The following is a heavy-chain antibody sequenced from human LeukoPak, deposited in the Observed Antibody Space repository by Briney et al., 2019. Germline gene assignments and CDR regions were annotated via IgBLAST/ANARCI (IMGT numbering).Heavy chain of an antibody. V-gene: IGHV3-13*04. Sequence: PGGSLRLSCAASAFTFSSYDMHGVRHVTGKRLEWVSAIGIAGDTYYLDSVKGRFTISRENAENSLYLQMNSLRAGDTAVYHCARGGDRDYWGRGTLVTVSS. CDR2: IGIAGDT. J-gene: IGHJ4*02. CDR3: ARGGDRDY. CDR1: AFTFSSYD.